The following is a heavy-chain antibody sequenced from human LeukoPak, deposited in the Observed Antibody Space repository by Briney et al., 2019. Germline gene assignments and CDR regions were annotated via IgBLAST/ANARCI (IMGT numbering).Heavy chain of an antibody. CDR1: GYTFTNYY. V-gene: IGHV1-2*02. CDR3: ARDHGDDAFDI. D-gene: IGHD3-3*01. J-gene: IGHJ3*02. Sequence: ASVKLSCKASGYTFTNYYIHWGRLAPGQGLEWMGWINSNRGGTNYAQQFQGRVTMTKDTSISTAYMELRSVRSDDTAVYYCARDHGDDAFDIWGRGKIDPVSS. CDR2: INSNRGGT.